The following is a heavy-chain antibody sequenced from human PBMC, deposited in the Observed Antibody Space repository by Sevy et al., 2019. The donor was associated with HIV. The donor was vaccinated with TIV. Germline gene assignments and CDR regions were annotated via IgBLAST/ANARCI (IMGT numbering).Heavy chain of an antibody. CDR2: IYYSGST. CDR1: GGSISSSSYY. CDR3: ARGDTDGMDV. Sequence: SETLSLTCTVSGGSISSSSYYWGWIRQPPGKGLEWIGSIYYSGSTYYNPSLKSRVTISVDTSKNQFSLKLSSVTAADTAVYYCARGDTDGMDVWGQGTTVTVSS. J-gene: IGHJ6*02. V-gene: IGHV4-39*01. D-gene: IGHD5-18*01.